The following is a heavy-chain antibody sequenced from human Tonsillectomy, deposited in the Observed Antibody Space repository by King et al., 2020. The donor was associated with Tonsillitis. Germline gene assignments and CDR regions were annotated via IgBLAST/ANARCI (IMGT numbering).Heavy chain of an antibody. CDR3: TATSPAIARRFFDY. CDR1: GFAFIGYA. V-gene: IGHV3-73*01. CDR2: IRSKPNNYST. Sequence: VQLVESGGGLVQPGGSLKLSCAASGFAFIGYAMHWVRQASGKGLEWVGRIRSKPNNYSTSYAASVKGRFTISRDDSKNTAYLQMDSLKTEDTAVYYCTATSPAIARRFFDYWGQGTLVTVSS. D-gene: IGHD6-6*01. J-gene: IGHJ4*02.